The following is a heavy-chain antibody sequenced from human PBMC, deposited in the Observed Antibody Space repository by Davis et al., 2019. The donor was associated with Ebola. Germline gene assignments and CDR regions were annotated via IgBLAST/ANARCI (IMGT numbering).Heavy chain of an antibody. CDR2: IIPIFGTA. D-gene: IGHD4-17*01. CDR1: GGTFSRYA. Sequence: SVKVSCKASGGTFSRYAISWVRQAPGQGLEWMGGIIPIFGTANYAQKFQGRVTITADESTSTAYMELSSLRSEDTAVYYCARGRGDYGEGNWFDPWGQGTLVTVSS. J-gene: IGHJ5*02. CDR3: ARGRGDYGEGNWFDP. V-gene: IGHV1-69*13.